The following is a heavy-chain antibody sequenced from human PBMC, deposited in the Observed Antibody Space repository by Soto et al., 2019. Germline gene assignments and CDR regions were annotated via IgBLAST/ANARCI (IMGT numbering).Heavy chain of an antibody. J-gene: IGHJ5*01. CDR3: TRCPIHSSDWFDS. Sequence: GGSLRLSCTASGFTFGDYAMSWFRQAPGKGLEWVGFIRSKAYGGTTEYAASVKGRFTISRDDSKSIAYLQMNSLKTEDTAVYYCTRCPIHSSDWFDSWGQGTLVSVSS. CDR2: IRSKAYGGTT. CDR1: GFTFGDYA. D-gene: IGHD3-22*01. V-gene: IGHV3-49*03.